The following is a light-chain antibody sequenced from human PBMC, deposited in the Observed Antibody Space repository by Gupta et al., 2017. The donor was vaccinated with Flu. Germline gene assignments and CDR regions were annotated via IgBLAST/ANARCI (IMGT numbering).Light chain of an antibody. CDR2: DDK. Sequence: ISCTRSSGSIASKYVQWFQQRTSSAHPAVIADDKKTHSRGPDRDSGSSDSSSKSASLTISGLRTEDEADYYCQAWDSGNHRVVFGGGTKLTVL. CDR3: QAWDSGNHRVV. J-gene: IGLJ2*01. CDR1: SGSIASKY. V-gene: IGLV6-57*03.